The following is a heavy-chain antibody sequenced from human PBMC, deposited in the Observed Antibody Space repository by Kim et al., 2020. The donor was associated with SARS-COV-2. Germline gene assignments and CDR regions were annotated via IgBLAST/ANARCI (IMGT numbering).Heavy chain of an antibody. V-gene: IGHV3-7*01. CDR2: ITQDGSEK. CDR1: GFTFSSYW. Sequence: GGSLRLSCAASGFTFSSYWMSWVRQAPGKGPEWVANITQDGSEKYYADSVKGRFTISRDNAKNSLYLQMNSLRPDDTAVYYCARATDILTGFFVYWGQG. D-gene: IGHD3-9*01. CDR3: ARATDILTGFFVY. J-gene: IGHJ4*02.